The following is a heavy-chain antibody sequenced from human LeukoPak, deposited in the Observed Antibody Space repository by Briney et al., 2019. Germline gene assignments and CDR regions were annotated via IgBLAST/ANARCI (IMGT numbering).Heavy chain of an antibody. CDR2: SRNKGNSYST. V-gene: IGHV3-72*01. Sequence: LSLTCAVYGGSFSGYYWSWIRQPPGKGLEWVGRSRNKGNSYSTDHAASVKGRFTISRDESKNSLYLQMNSLQTEDTGVYYCARSAMAPFDYWGQGTLVTVSS. J-gene: IGHJ4*02. CDR3: ARSAMAPFDY. CDR1: GGSFSGYY. D-gene: IGHD2-8*01.